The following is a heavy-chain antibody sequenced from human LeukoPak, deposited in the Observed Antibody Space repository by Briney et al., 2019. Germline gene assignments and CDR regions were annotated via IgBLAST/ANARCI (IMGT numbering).Heavy chain of an antibody. CDR3: ARVERLRLGELSAPWAMDV. J-gene: IGHJ6*02. V-gene: IGHV3-48*03. CDR2: GSQSGATT. Sequence: HPGGSLRLSCAASGFTFSSYEIQWVRQAPGKGLEWISYGSQSGATTYFADSVKSRFIISRDNAKNSLYMQMNSRRAEDTAVYYCARVERLRLGELSAPWAMDVWGQGTTVTVSS. CDR1: GFTFSSYE. D-gene: IGHD3-16*02.